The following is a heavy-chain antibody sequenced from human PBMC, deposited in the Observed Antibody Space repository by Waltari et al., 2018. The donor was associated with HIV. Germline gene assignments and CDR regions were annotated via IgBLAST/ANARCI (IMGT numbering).Heavy chain of an antibody. CDR1: GGTFSSYA. CDR3: ASSPGFGELLPNY. Sequence: QVQLVQSGAEVKKPGSSVKVSCKASGGTFSSYAISWVRRAPGQGLEWMGVLIPSFGTANYAQKFQGRVTSTADESTSTAYMELSSLRSEDTAVYYCASSPGFGELLPNYWGQGTLVTVSS. CDR2: LIPSFGTA. D-gene: IGHD3-10*01. V-gene: IGHV1-69*13. J-gene: IGHJ4*02.